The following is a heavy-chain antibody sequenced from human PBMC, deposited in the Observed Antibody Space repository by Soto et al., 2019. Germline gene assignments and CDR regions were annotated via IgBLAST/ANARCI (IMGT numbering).Heavy chain of an antibody. CDR1: GFTFSSYA. D-gene: IGHD2-2*01. Sequence: EVQLLESGGGLVQPGGSLRLSCAASGFTFSSYAMSWVRQAPGKGLEWVSAISGSGGSTYYADSVKGRFTISRDNSKNTLYLEMNRLRAEETAVYYFAKKYCSSTSCLDYYYYYMDVWGKGTTVTVSS. J-gene: IGHJ6*03. V-gene: IGHV3-23*01. CDR2: ISGSGGST. CDR3: AKKYCSSTSCLDYYYYYMDV.